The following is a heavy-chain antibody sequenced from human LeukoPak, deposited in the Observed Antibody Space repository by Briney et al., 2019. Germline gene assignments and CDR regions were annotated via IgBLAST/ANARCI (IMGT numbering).Heavy chain of an antibody. D-gene: IGHD6-6*01. CDR3: ARDPSNPTAFDY. CDR2: INSGWNT. J-gene: IGHJ4*02. CDR1: GFTVSDTY. Sequence: GGSLRLSCAASGFTVSDTYMSWVRHAPGKGLEWVSFINSGWNTHYADSVKGRFTISRDNSKNTLYLQMNSLRAEDTAVYYCARDPSNPTAFDYWGQGTLVTVSS. V-gene: IGHV3-66*02.